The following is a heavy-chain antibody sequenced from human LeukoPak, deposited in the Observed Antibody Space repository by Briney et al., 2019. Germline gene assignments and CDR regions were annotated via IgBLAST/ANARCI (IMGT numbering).Heavy chain of an antibody. J-gene: IGHJ4*02. CDR1: GFTFSSYA. Sequence: PGGSLRLSCAASGFTFSSYAMNWVRQAPGKGLEWVSAITGSGGRTYYADSVKGRFTISRDNAKNSLYLQMNSLRAEDTAVYYCARDYAIYSNYYFDYWGQGTLVTVSS. V-gene: IGHV3-23*01. CDR2: ITGSGGRT. CDR3: ARDYAIYSNYYFDY. D-gene: IGHD4-11*01.